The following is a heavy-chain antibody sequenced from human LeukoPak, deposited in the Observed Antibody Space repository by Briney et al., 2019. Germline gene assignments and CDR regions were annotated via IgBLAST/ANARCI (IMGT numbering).Heavy chain of an antibody. CDR1: GYTFTGYY. V-gene: IGHV1-2*02. D-gene: IGHD2-2*01. CDR3: ARNGYCSSTSCYRNWFDP. CDR2: INPNSGGT. J-gene: IGHJ5*02. Sequence: GASVKVSCKASGYTFTGYYMHWVRQAPGQGLEWMGWINPNSGGTNYAQKFQGRVTMTRDTSISTAYMELSRLRSDDTAVCYCARNGYCSSTSCYRNWFDPWGQGTLVTVSS.